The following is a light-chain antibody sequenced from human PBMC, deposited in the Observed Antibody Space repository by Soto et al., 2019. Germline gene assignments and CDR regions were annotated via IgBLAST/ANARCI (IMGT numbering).Light chain of an antibody. CDR1: QSVSSSY. V-gene: IGKV3-20*01. CDR3: QQYGSSPPERT. J-gene: IGKJ1*01. CDR2: GAS. Sequence: IVLTQSPGTLSLSPGERATLSCRASQSVSSSYLAWYQQKPGQAPRLLIYGASSRATGIPDRFSGSGSGTDFTLTISRLEPEDFAVDYCQQYGSSPPERTFGQGTKVEIK.